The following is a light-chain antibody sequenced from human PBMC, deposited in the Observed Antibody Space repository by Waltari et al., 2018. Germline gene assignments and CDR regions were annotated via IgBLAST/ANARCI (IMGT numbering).Light chain of an antibody. CDR1: SSDVGAYNY. Sequence: PGQSITISCTGTSSDVGAYNYVSWYQQHPGKVPQLMIYEVTNRPSGVSNRFSGSKSGNTASLTISGLQPEDEAEYYCSSHTTSDSLVFGTGTKVTVL. CDR3: SSHTTSDSLV. J-gene: IGLJ1*01. V-gene: IGLV2-14*01. CDR2: EVT.